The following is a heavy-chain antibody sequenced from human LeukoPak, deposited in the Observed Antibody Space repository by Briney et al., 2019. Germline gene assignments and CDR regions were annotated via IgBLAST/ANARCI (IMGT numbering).Heavy chain of an antibody. CDR1: GFTFSSYS. CDR3: AKDRERVPYDAFDI. Sequence: GGSLRLSCAASGFTFSSYSMNWVRQAPGKGLEWVSSISSSSSYIYYADSVKGRFTISRDNAKNSLYLQMNSLRAEDTAVYYCAKDRERVPYDAFDIWGQGTMVTVSS. D-gene: IGHD1-1*01. J-gene: IGHJ3*02. CDR2: ISSSSSYI. V-gene: IGHV3-21*01.